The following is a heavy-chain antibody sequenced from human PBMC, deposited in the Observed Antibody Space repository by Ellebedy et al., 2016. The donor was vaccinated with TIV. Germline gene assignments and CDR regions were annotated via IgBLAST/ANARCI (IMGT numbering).Heavy chain of an antibody. D-gene: IGHD4-23*01. CDR1: GGSISSGGYY. Sequence: SETLSLTCTVSGGSISSGGYYWSWIRQHPGKGLEWIGYIYYSGRTYYNPSLKSRVTISVDTSKNQFSLKLSSVTAADTAVYYCARVKGPWTTVVNWYFDLWGRGTLVTVSS. V-gene: IGHV4-31*03. CDR2: IYYSGRT. CDR3: ARVKGPWTTVVNWYFDL. J-gene: IGHJ2*01.